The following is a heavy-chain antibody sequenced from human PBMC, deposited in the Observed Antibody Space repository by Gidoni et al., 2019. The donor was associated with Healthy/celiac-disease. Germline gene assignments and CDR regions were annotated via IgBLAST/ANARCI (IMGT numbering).Heavy chain of an antibody. CDR1: GGSISSGGYH. V-gene: IGHV4-31*03. CDR3: ARDSKGYCSGGSCIQYYYYYMDV. J-gene: IGHJ6*03. Sequence: QVQLQASGPGRVKPSQTLSLTCTVSGGSISSGGYHWRWIRQHPGKGLEWIGYIYYSGSTYYNPSLKSRVTISVDTSKNQFSLKLSSVTAADTAVYYCARDSKGYCSGGSCIQYYYYYMDVWGKGTTVTVSS. D-gene: IGHD2-15*01. CDR2: IYYSGST.